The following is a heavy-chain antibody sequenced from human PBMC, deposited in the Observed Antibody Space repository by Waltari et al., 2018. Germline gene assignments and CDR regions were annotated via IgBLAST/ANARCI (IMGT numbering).Heavy chain of an antibody. J-gene: IGHJ4*02. CDR2: ISGTGGST. V-gene: IGHV3-23*04. CDR3: ATRGTYYKFDY. Sequence: EVQLVESGGDLVQPGGSRRLACAASGFTFSRYAMSWVRQAPGEGLEWVSAISGTGGSTYYADSVKGRFTISRDNSKNTLYLQMNSLRAEDAAVYYCATRGTYYKFDYWGQGSLVTVSS. CDR1: GFTFSRYA. D-gene: IGHD1-26*01.